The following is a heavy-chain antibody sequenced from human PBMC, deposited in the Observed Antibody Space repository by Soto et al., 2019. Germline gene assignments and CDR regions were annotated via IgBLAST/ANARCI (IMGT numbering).Heavy chain of an antibody. D-gene: IGHD2-2*01. Sequence: QVQLVQSGAEVKKPGASVKVSCKASGYTFTSYGISWVRQAPGHGLEWMGWISAYNGNTNYAQNLQGRVTMTTATSTSTAYMVLRSLRSDDTAVYYCARGGDIVVVPAALDYYYMHVWGKGTTVTVSS. CDR3: ARGGDIVVVPAALDYYYMHV. V-gene: IGHV1-18*01. CDR1: GYTFTSYG. J-gene: IGHJ6*03. CDR2: ISAYNGNT.